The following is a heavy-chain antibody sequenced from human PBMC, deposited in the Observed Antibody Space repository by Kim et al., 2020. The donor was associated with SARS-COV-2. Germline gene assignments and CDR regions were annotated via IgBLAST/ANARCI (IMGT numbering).Heavy chain of an antibody. J-gene: IGHJ4*02. Sequence: SETLSLTCTVSGGSISSYYWSWIRQPPGKVLEWIGYIYYSGSTNYNPSLKSRVTISVDTSKNQFSLKLSSVTAADTAVYYCARHSTSQQAPQYYFDYWGQGTLVTVSS. CDR2: IYYSGST. V-gene: IGHV4-59*08. CDR3: ARHSTSQQAPQYYFDY. D-gene: IGHD2-2*01. CDR1: GGSISSYY.